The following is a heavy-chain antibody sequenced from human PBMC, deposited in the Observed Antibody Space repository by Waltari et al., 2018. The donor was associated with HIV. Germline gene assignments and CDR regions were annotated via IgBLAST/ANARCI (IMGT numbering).Heavy chain of an antibody. CDR1: GYSFTGYY. CDR2: INPISGGT. D-gene: IGHD1-1*01. J-gene: IGHJ4*02. CDR3: VRDRAVDWTSDFHY. Sequence: QVQLMQSGAELKKPGASVAVSCEASGYSFTGYYIHWVRQAPGQGLEWMGWINPISGGTKYAQRFQGRVTGTRDTSINTVYMELRRLRSDDTAVYYCVRDRAVDWTSDFHYWGQGTLVTVSS. V-gene: IGHV1-2*02.